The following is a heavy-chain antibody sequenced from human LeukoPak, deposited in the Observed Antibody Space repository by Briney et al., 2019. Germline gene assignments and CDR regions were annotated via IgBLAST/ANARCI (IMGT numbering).Heavy chain of an antibody. CDR3: ARHSATSGFFDY. Sequence: GESLKISCKGSGYSFSNYWIGWVRQMPRKGLEWMGIIYPGDSDTRYSPSFQGQVTFSADKSISTAYLQWSSLKASGTAIYYCARHSATSGFFDYWGQGTLVFVSS. CDR1: GYSFSNYW. V-gene: IGHV5-51*01. D-gene: IGHD1-26*01. J-gene: IGHJ4*02. CDR2: IYPGDSDT.